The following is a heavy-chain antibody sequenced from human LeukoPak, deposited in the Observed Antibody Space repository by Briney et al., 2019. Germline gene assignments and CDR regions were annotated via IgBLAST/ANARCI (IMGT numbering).Heavy chain of an antibody. CDR2: IKQDGSEK. V-gene: IGHV3-7*01. CDR1: GFTFSSYW. CDR3: ARVHYDFWNGYGQVDY. D-gene: IGHD3-3*01. J-gene: IGHJ4*02. Sequence: GGSLRLSCAASGFTFSSYWMSWVRQAPGKGLEWVANIKQDGSEKYYVDSVKGRFTISRDNAKNSLYLQMNSLRAEDTAVYYCARVHYDFWNGYGQVDYWGQGTLVTVSS.